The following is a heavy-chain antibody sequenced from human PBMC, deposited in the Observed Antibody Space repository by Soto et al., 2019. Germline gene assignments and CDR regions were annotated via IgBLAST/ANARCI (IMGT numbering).Heavy chain of an antibody. CDR2: IYYSGNT. CDR1: GGSVNNGDYY. V-gene: IGHV4-30-4*01. CDR3: ARTLGESSRSPFFDY. D-gene: IGHD3-16*01. J-gene: IGHJ4*02. Sequence: PSETLSLTCAVFGGSVNNGDYYWTWIRQPPGKGLEWIGYIYYSGNTYYNPSLKSRLTISVDTSKNQFSLKLSSVTAADTAVYYCARTLGESSRSPFFDYWGQGTLVTVSS.